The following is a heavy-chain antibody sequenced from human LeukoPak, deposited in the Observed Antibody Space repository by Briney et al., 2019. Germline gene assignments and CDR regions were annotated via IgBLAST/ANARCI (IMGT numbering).Heavy chain of an antibody. CDR2: IYSGGGT. D-gene: IGHD4-17*01. V-gene: IGHV3-53*01. Sequence: GGSLRLSCAASGLSVSSTYMTWVRQAPGKGLEWVSVIYSGGGTNYADSLKGRFSISRDNSKNTLYLQMNSLRAEDTAVYYCVGEGKYWGQGTLATVSS. J-gene: IGHJ4*02. CDR1: GLSVSSTY. CDR3: VGEGKY.